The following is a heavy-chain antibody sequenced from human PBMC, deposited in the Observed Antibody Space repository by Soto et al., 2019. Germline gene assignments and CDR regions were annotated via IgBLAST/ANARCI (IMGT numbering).Heavy chain of an antibody. D-gene: IGHD2-15*01. CDR3: ARMVAKMGGMDV. Sequence: VQLVQSGAEVKKPGASVKVSCKASGYTFTSYAMHWVRQAPGQRLEWMGRINAGNGNTKYSQKFQGRVTITRDTSASTAYMELSSLRSEDTAVYYCARMVAKMGGMDVWGQGTTVTVSS. J-gene: IGHJ6*02. V-gene: IGHV1-3*01. CDR2: INAGNGNT. CDR1: GYTFTSYA.